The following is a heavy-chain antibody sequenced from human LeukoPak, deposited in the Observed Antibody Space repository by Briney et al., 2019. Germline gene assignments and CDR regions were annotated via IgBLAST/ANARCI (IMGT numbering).Heavy chain of an antibody. CDR2: INPNSGGT. CDR3: ARDQSYDFWVVTTDY. J-gene: IGHJ4*02. D-gene: IGHD3-3*01. V-gene: IGHV1-2*02. CDR1: GYTFTSYG. Sequence: ASVKVSCKASGYTFTSYGISWVRQAPGQGLEWMGWINPNSGGTNYAQKFQGRVTMTRDTSISTAYMELSRLRSDDTAVYYCARDQSYDFWVVTTDYWGQGTLVTVSS.